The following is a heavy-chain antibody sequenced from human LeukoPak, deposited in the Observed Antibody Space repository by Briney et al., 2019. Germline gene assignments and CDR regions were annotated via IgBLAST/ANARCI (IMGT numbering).Heavy chain of an antibody. J-gene: IGHJ5*02. CDR3: ARADSSGYYLTIPFDP. D-gene: IGHD3-22*01. CDR2: IYYSGST. CDR1: GGSISSGGYY. Sequence: SQTLSLTCTVSGGSISSGGYYWSWIRQHPGKGLEWNGYIYYSGSTYYNPSLKSRVTISVDTSKNQFSLKLSSVTAADTAVYYCARADSSGYYLTIPFDPWGQGTLVTVSS. V-gene: IGHV4-31*03.